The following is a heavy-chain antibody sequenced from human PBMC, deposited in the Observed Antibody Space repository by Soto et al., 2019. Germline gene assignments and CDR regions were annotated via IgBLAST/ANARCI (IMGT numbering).Heavy chain of an antibody. CDR3: ARLGCSSTSCPYYYYGMDV. CDR2: IYPGDSDT. J-gene: IGHJ6*02. D-gene: IGHD2-2*01. Sequence: GESLKISCKGSGYSFTSYWIGWLRQMPGKGLEWMGIIYPGDSDTRYSPSFQGQVTISADKSISTAYLQWSSLKASDTAMYYCARLGCSSTSCPYYYYGMDVWGQGTTVTVS. CDR1: GYSFTSYW. V-gene: IGHV5-51*01.